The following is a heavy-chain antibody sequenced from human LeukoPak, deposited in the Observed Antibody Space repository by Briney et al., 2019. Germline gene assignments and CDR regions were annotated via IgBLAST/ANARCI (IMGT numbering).Heavy chain of an antibody. CDR1: GYTFTSYA. D-gene: IGHD6-19*01. J-gene: IGHJ5*02. CDR2: INAGNGNT. CDR3: ASASSGSNWFDP. Sequence: ASVKVSCKASGYTFTSYAMHWVRQAPGQRLEWMGWINAGNGNTKYSQEFQSRVTITRDTSASTAYMELRSLRSDDTAVYYCASASSGSNWFDPWGQGTLVTVSS. V-gene: IGHV1-3*01.